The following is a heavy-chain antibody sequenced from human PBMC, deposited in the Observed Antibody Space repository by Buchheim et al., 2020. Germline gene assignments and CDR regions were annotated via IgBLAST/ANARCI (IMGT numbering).Heavy chain of an antibody. CDR3: AKRYCSSSSCYYGYYYYYMDV. CDR2: ISGSGGST. V-gene: IGHV3-23*01. CDR1: GFTFSSYA. J-gene: IGHJ6*03. D-gene: IGHD2-2*01. Sequence: EVQLLESGGGLVQPGGSLRLSCAASGFTFSSYAMSWVRQAPGKGLEWVSTISGSGGSTYYADSVKGRFTISRDNSKNTLYLQVNSLRAEDTAVYYCAKRYCSSSSCYYGYYYYYMDVWGKGTT.